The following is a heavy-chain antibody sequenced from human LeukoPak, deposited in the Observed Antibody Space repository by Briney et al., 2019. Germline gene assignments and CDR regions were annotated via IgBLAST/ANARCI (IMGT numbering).Heavy chain of an antibody. CDR3: VRGGWGYCSGGSCHIDY. J-gene: IGHJ4*02. CDR2: IWYDGSNK. CDR1: GFTFSSYG. D-gene: IGHD2-15*01. Sequence: GGSLRLSCAASGFTFSSYGMHWVRQAPGKGLEWVAVIWYDGSNKYYADSVKGRFTISRDNSKNTLYLQMNSLRAEDTAVYYCVRGGWGYCSGGSCHIDYWGQGTLVTVSS. V-gene: IGHV3-33*01.